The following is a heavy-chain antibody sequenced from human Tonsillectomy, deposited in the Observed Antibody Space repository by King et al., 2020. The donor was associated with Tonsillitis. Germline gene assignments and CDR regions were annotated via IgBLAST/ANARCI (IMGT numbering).Heavy chain of an antibody. CDR1: GFTVSSYA. Sequence: VQLVESGGGLVQPGGSLRLSCAASGFTVSSYAMSWVRQAPGKGLEWVSSFSGSGGSTYYADSVKGRFTISRDNSKNTLCLQMNSLRAEDTAVYYCAKPGGYYYDSSGFSRDYYYGMDVWGQGTTVTVSS. J-gene: IGHJ6*02. D-gene: IGHD3-22*01. CDR3: AKPGGYYYDSSGFSRDYYYGMDV. V-gene: IGHV3-23*04. CDR2: FSGSGGST.